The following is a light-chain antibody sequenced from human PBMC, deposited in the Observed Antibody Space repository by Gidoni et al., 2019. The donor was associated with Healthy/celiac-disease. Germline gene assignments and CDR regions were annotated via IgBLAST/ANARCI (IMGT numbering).Light chain of an antibody. J-gene: IGKJ2*01. CDR3: QQRSNWPYT. CDR2: DAS. V-gene: IGKV3-11*01. Sequence: EIVFTQSPATLSLSPGERATLSCRASQSVSSYLAWYQQKPGQAPRLLIYDASNRATGNPASFSGSGSGTDFTLTISSLEPEDFAVYYCQQRSNWPYTFGQGTKLEIK. CDR1: QSVSSY.